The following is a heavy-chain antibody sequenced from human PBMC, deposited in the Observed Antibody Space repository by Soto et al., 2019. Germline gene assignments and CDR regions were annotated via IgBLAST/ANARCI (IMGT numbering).Heavy chain of an antibody. CDR2: IHTSGSS. V-gene: IGHV4-4*07. D-gene: IGHD2-15*01. J-gene: IGHJ6*02. CDR1: GGSIRTIY. CDR3: ARESRDSGDGLDV. Sequence: QVQLQESGPGLVKPSETLSLRCSVSGGSIRTIYWTWVRQSAGQGLEYIGRIHTSGSSSYNPSLERRVTMSIDTPKNQFSLKLKSVTVADTAVYYCARESRDSGDGLDVWGQGTAVTVSS.